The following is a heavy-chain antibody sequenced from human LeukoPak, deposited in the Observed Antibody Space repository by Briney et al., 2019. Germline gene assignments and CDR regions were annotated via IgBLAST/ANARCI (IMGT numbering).Heavy chain of an antibody. Sequence: GGSPRLSCAASGFTFSSYAMHWVRQAPGKGLEWVAVISYDGSNKYYADSVKGRFTISRDNSKNTLYLQMNSLRAEDTAVYYCARQITRGITIFGAGDGYFDYWGQGTLVTVSS. J-gene: IGHJ4*02. V-gene: IGHV3-30-3*01. CDR3: ARQITRGITIFGAGDGYFDY. CDR1: GFTFSSYA. D-gene: IGHD3-3*01. CDR2: ISYDGSNK.